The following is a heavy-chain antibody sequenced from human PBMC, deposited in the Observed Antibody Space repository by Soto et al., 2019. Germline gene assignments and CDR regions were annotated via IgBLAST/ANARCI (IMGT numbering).Heavy chain of an antibody. V-gene: IGHV4-30-4*01. D-gene: IGHD3-22*01. CDR2: IYYSGST. Sequence: SETLSLTCTVSGGSISSGDYYWSWLRQPPGKGLEWIGYIYYSGSTYHNPSLKSRVTISVDTSKNQFSLKLSSVTAADTAVYYCAREYYYDSSGYYYTDYWGQGTLVTVSS. J-gene: IGHJ4*02. CDR3: AREYYYDSSGYYYTDY. CDR1: GGSISSGDYY.